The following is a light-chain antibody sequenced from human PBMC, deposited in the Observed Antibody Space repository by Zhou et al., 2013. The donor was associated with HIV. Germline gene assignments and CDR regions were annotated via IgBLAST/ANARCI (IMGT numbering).Light chain of an antibody. CDR1: TGAVTSGHY. CDR2: GTN. CDR3: LLYYDDTHFGV. Sequence: QTVVTQEPSLTVSPGGTVTLTCTSSTGAVTSGHYPNWFQQKPGQAPRVLIYGTNKRHSWTPARFSGSLLGGKAALTLSGVQPEDEAEYYCLLYYDDTHFGVFGGGTKLTVL. J-gene: IGLJ2*01. V-gene: IGLV7-43*01.